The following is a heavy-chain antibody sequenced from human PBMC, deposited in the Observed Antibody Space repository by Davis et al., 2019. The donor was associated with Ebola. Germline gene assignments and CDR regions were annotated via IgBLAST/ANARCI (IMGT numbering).Heavy chain of an antibody. CDR2: INPSGGST. V-gene: IGHV1-18*01. J-gene: IGHJ4*02. D-gene: IGHD3-3*01. Sequence: ASVKVSCKASGYTFTSYGISWVRQAPGQGLEWMGIINPSGGSTSYAQKLQGRVTMTTDTSTSTAYMELRSLRSDDTAVYYCARGDYDFWSPTNYWGQGTLVTVSS. CDR3: ARGDYDFWSPTNY. CDR1: GYTFTSYG.